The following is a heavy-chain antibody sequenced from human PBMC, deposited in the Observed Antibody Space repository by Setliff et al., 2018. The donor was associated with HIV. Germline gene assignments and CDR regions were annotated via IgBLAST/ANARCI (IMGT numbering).Heavy chain of an antibody. Sequence: GSLRLSCAGSGFTLSDRHMDWVRQAPGKGLEWVGRSRNKADNDITEYAASVEGRFTISRDDSKNSLYLQMNSLKTEDTAVYYCAKGETSAYFEYFQNWGQGTLVTVSS. CDR1: GFTLSDRH. V-gene: IGHV3-72*01. D-gene: IGHD3-22*01. CDR2: SRNKADNDIT. J-gene: IGHJ1*01. CDR3: AKGETSAYFEYFQN.